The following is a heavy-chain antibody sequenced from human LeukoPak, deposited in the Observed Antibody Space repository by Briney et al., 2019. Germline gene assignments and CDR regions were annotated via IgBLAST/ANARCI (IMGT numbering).Heavy chain of an antibody. V-gene: IGHV4-39*01. D-gene: IGHD3-3*01. J-gene: IGHJ4*02. CDR1: GGSISSSSYY. Sequence: SETLSLTCTVSGGSISSSSYYWGWIRQPPGKGLEWIGTIYYSGSTYYNPSLKSRVTISVDTSKNQFSLKLSSVTAADTAVYYCAGRFLEWLLDYWGQGTLATVSS. CDR3: AGRFLEWLLDY. CDR2: IYYSGST.